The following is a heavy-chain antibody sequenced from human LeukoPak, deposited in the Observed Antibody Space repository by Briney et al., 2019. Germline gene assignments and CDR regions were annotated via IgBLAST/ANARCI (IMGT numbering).Heavy chain of an antibody. D-gene: IGHD3-10*01. CDR3: AKCRRMVDAFDI. Sequence: SETLSLTCTVSGYSISSGYYWGWIRQPPGKGLEWIGSIYHSGSTYYNPSLKSRATISVDTSKNQFSLKLSSVTAADTAVYYCAKCRRMVDAFDIWGEGTMVSV. CDR1: GYSISSGYY. V-gene: IGHV4-38-2*02. CDR2: IYHSGST. J-gene: IGHJ3*02.